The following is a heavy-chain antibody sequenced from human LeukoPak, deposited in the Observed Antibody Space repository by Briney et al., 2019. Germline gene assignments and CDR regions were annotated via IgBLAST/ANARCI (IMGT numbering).Heavy chain of an antibody. Sequence: ASVTVSFKASGGTFSIYAISWVRQAPGQGREWMGGIIPIFGTANYAQKFQGRGTITADESTRTAYMELSSLRSEDTAVYYCARSGDRREYYYYYGMDVWGQGTTVTVSS. J-gene: IGHJ6*02. V-gene: IGHV1-69*13. CDR3: ARSGDRREYYYYYGMDV. CDR1: GGTFSIYA. D-gene: IGHD2-21*02. CDR2: IIPIFGTA.